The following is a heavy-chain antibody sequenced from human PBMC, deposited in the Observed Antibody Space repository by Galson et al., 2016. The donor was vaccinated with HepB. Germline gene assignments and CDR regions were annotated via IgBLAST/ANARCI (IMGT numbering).Heavy chain of an antibody. CDR2: TYHTGST. J-gene: IGHJ4*02. CDR3: VGGKLASGWPY. D-gene: IGHD2-15*01. Sequence: TLPLTCAVSGDSISRDTWWSWVRQPPGKGLEWIGETYHTGSTNYNPSLKNRVTISLDKSRNPFSRRRTSVTAADTAVYYCVGGKLASGWPYWGQGNLVRVTS. CDR1: GDSISRDTW. V-gene: IGHV4-4*02.